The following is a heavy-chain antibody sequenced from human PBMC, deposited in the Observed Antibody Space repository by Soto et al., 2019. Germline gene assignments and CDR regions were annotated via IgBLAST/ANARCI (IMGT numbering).Heavy chain of an antibody. CDR2: ISSSSSTI. D-gene: IGHD2-2*01. CDR3: ARDKGLPMTSTVCYCGMDV. CDR1: GFIFSSYG. Sequence: EVQLVESGGGLVQPGGSLRLSCAASGFIFSSYGMNWVRQAPGKGLEWVSYISSSSSTIYYVDSVKGRFTISRDNAKNSLYLQINSLRDEDTSVYYCARDKGLPMTSTVCYCGMDVWSQGTRVTVAS. J-gene: IGHJ6*02. V-gene: IGHV3-48*02.